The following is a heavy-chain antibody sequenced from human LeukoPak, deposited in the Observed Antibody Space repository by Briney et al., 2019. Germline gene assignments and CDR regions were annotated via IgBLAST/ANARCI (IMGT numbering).Heavy chain of an antibody. V-gene: IGHV3-30*18. CDR1: GFTFSSYG. Sequence: GGSLRLSCAASGFTFSSYGMHWVRQAPGKGLEWVAVISYDGSNKYYADSVKGRFTISRDNSKNTLYLQMNSLRAEDTAVYYCAKEQEVVGATYFDYWGQGTLVTVSS. J-gene: IGHJ4*02. CDR3: AKEQEVVGATYFDY. D-gene: IGHD1-26*01. CDR2: ISYDGSNK.